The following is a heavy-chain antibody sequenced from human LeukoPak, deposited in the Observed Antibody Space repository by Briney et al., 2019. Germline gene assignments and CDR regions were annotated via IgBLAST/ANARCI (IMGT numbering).Heavy chain of an antibody. D-gene: IGHD1-1*01. J-gene: IGHJ4*02. Sequence: SETLSLTRTVSGGSISSYYWSWIRQPPGKGLEWIGYIYYSGSTNYNPSLKSRVTISVDTSKNQFSLKLSSVTAADTAVYYCARGGTDYFDYWGQGTLVTVSS. CDR3: ARGGTDYFDY. CDR2: IYYSGST. CDR1: GGSISSYY. V-gene: IGHV4-59*01.